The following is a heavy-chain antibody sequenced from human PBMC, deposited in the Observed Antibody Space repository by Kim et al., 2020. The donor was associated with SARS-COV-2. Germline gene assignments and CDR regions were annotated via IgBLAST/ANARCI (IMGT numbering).Heavy chain of an antibody. CDR3: ARDYGVLDTAMGHYYYYGMDV. Sequence: GGSLRLSCAASGFTVSSNYMSWVRQAPGKGLEWVSVIYSGGSTYYADSVKGRFTISRDNSKNTLYLQMNSLRAEDTAVYYCARDYGVLDTAMGHYYYYGMDVWGQGTTVTVSS. CDR2: IYSGGST. D-gene: IGHD5-18*01. CDR1: GFTVSSNY. J-gene: IGHJ6*02. V-gene: IGHV3-53*01.